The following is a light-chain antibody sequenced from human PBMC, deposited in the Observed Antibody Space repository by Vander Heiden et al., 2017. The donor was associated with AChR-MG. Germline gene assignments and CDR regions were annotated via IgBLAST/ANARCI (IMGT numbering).Light chain of an antibody. V-gene: IGKV3-15*01. J-gene: IGKJ2*01. CDR1: QSVSSN. CDR2: GAS. CDR3: QQYDNWPQT. Sequence: EIVMTQSPATLSVSPGERATLSCRASQSVSSNLAWYQHKPGQAPRLLIYGASTRATGIPARFSGSGSGTGFTLTISSLQSEDFAVYYCQQYDNWPQTFGQGTKLEIK.